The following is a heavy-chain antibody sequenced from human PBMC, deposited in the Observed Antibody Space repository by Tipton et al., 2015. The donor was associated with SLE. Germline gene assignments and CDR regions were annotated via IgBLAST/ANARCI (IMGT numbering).Heavy chain of an antibody. CDR1: GYTFTSYG. D-gene: IGHD6-13*01. Sequence: QSGPEVKKPGASVKVSCKASGYTFTSYGISWVRQAPGQGLEWMGWISAYNGNTNYAQKLQGRVTMTTDTSTSTAYMELRSLRSDDTAVYYCARLTGSSSWAYYYYYYYMDVWGKGTTVTVSS. J-gene: IGHJ6*03. CDR3: ARLTGSSSWAYYYYYYYMDV. CDR2: ISAYNGNT. V-gene: IGHV1-18*01.